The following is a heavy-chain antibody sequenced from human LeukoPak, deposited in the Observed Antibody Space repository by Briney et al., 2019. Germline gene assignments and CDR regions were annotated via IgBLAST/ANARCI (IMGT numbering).Heavy chain of an antibody. Sequence: SETLSLTCIVSGGSISSYYWSWIRQPPGKGLEWIGYISHSGRTNYNPSLRSRVTISVATSKNQFSLKLSSVTAADTALYYCARHDYNNPRIDYWGQGTLVTVSS. J-gene: IGHJ4*02. CDR3: ARHDYNNPRIDY. CDR1: GGSISSYY. D-gene: IGHD4-11*01. CDR2: ISHSGRT. V-gene: IGHV4-59*08.